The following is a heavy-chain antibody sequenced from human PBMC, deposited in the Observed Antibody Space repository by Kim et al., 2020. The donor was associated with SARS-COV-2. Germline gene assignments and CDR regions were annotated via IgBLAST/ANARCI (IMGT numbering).Heavy chain of an antibody. CDR2: INHSGST. Sequence: SETLSLTCAVYGGSFSGYYWSWIRQPPGKGLEWIGEINHSGSTNYNPSLKSGVTISVDTSKNQFSLKLSSVTAADTAVYYCATRPYCSSTSCYGGPFDYWGQGTLVAVSS. J-gene: IGHJ4*02. CDR1: GGSFSGYY. V-gene: IGHV4-34*01. CDR3: ATRPYCSSTSCYGGPFDY. D-gene: IGHD2-2*01.